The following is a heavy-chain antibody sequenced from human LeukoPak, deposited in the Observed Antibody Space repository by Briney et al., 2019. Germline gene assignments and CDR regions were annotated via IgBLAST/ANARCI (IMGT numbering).Heavy chain of an antibody. Sequence: PGGSLRLSCAASGFTFSSYSMNWVRQAPGKGLEWVSSISSSSSYIYYADSVKGRLTIPRDNAKNSLYLQMNSLRAEDTAVYYWARDEYSSCWYCRVNGACDIWGQGTMVTVSS. D-gene: IGHD6-19*01. J-gene: IGHJ3*02. CDR2: ISSSSSYI. V-gene: IGHV3-21*01. CDR1: GFTFSSYS. CDR3: ARDEYSSCWYCRVNGACDI.